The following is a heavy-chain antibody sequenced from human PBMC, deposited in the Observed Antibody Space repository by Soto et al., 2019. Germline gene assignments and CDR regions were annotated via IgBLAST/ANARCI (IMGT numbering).Heavy chain of an antibody. V-gene: IGHV4-31*03. CDR1: GGSISSGGYY. CDR2: IYYSGST. CDR3: ARDYSSGFFP. Sequence: SETLSLTCTVPGGSISSGGYYWSWIRQHPGKGLEWIGYIYYSGSTYYNPSLKSRVTISVDTSKNQFSLKLSSVTAADTAVYYCARDYSSGFFPWGQGTLVTVSS. D-gene: IGHD6-19*01. J-gene: IGHJ5*02.